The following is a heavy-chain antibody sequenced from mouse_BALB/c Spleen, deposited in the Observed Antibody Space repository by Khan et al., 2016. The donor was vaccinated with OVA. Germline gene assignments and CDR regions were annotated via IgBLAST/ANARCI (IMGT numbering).Heavy chain of an antibody. D-gene: IGHD1-1*01. CDR2: ISYSGNT. CDR3: ARIYGGVFDY. J-gene: IGHJ2*01. V-gene: IGHV3-2*02. Sequence: EVQLVESGPGLVKPSQSLSLTCTVTGYSITSDYAWNWIRQFPGNKLEWMGYISYSGNTKYNPPLKSRISITRDTSENQFFLQLNSVTIEDTATYYCARIYGGVFDYWGQGTTLTVSS. CDR1: GYSITSDYA.